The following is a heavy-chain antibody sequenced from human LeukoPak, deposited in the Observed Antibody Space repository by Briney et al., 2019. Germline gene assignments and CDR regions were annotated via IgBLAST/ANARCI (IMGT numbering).Heavy chain of an antibody. CDR3: ARGYGIAAAGMQWYFDL. CDR1: GGSFSGYY. Sequence: SETLSLTCAVYGGSFSGYYWSWIRQPPGKGLEWIGEINHSGSTNYNPSLKSRVTISVDTSKNQFSLKLSSGTAADTAVYYCARGYGIAAAGMQWYFDLWGRGTLVTVSS. CDR2: INHSGST. D-gene: IGHD6-13*01. J-gene: IGHJ2*01. V-gene: IGHV4-34*01.